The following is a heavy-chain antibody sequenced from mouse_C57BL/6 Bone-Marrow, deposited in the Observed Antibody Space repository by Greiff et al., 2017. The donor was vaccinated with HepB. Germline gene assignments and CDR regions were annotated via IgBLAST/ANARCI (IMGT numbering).Heavy chain of an antibody. Sequence: EVKLQESGPGLVKPSQSLSLTCSVTGYSITSGYYWNWLRQFPGNKLEWMGYISYDGSNNYNPSLKNRISITRDTSKNQFFLKLNSVTTEDTATYYCAREYDGYSYYFDYWGQGTTLTVSS. J-gene: IGHJ2*01. D-gene: IGHD2-3*01. CDR1: GYSITSGYY. V-gene: IGHV3-6*01. CDR2: ISYDGSN. CDR3: AREYDGYSYYFDY.